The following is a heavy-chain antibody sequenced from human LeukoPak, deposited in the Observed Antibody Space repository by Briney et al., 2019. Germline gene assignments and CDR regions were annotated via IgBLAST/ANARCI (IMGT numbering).Heavy chain of an antibody. Sequence: SETLSLTCTVSGGSISSSSYYWGWIRQPPGKGLEWIGSIYHSGSTYYNPSLKSRVTISVDTSKNQFSLKLSSVTAADTAVYYCARARVRLFYYFDYWGQGTLVTVSS. J-gene: IGHJ4*02. D-gene: IGHD3-10*02. CDR1: GGSISSSSYY. V-gene: IGHV4-39*07. CDR2: IYHSGST. CDR3: ARARVRLFYYFDY.